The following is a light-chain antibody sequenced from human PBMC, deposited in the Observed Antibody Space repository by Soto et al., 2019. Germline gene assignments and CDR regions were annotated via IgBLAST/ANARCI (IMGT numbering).Light chain of an antibody. CDR1: SSDVGSYNL. Sequence: QSALTQPASVSGSPGQSITISCTGTSSDVGSYNLVSWYQQHPGKAPKLMIYEGSKRPSGVSNRFSGSKFGNTASLTISGLQAEDEADYDCCSYAGSSTFPFVFGTGTKLTVL. CDR3: CSYAGSSTFPFV. V-gene: IGLV2-23*03. J-gene: IGLJ1*01. CDR2: EGS.